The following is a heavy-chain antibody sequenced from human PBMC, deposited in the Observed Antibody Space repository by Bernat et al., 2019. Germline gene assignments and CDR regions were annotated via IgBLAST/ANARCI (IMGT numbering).Heavy chain of an antibody. CDR1: GFTFSSYE. CDR3: TGSGVVTAERYSGDVDI. CDR2: IRSKANSYAT. V-gene: IGHV3-73*01. Sequence: EVQLVESGGGLVQPGGSLRLSCAASGFTFSSYEMNWVRQASGKGLEWVGRIRSKANSYATAYAASVKGRFTISRDDSKNTAYLQMNSLKTEDTAVYYCTGSGVVTAERYSGDVDIWDQGTMLTVSS. J-gene: IGHJ3*02. D-gene: IGHD2-21*02.